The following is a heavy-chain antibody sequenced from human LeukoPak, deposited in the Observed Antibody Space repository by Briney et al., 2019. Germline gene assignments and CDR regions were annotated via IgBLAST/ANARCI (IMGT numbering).Heavy chain of an antibody. CDR1: GFTLSDHY. J-gene: IGHJ6*02. CDR2: ISGRGGTI. V-gene: IGHV3-11*01. Sequence: GGSLRLSCAASGFTLSDHYMSWTRQAPGKGLEWVSYISGRGGTIYYADSVKGRLTISRDNAKSSLYLQMNSLRAEDTAVYYCARAPDSYYYGMDVWGQGTTVTVSS. D-gene: IGHD3-22*01. CDR3: ARAPDSYYYGMDV.